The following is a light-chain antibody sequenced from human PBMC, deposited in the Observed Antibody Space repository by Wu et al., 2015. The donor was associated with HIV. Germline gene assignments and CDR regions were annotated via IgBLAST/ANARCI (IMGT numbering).Light chain of an antibody. V-gene: IGKV1-39*01. CDR3: QESSNTPPA. CDR2: AAS. Sequence: DIQMTQSPSSLSASVGDRVTITCRASQSVNNFLNWYQQKPGKAPKLLVSAASSLHSEAPSRFAGSGSGTDFTLTIDSLQPEDFATYFCQESSNTPPALGQGTRVEIK. J-gene: IGKJ5*01. CDR1: QSVNNF.